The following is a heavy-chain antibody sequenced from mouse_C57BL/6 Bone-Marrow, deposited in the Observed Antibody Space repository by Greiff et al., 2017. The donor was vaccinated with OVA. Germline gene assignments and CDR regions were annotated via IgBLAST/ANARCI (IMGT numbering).Heavy chain of an antibody. CDR1: GYTFTDYY. V-gene: IGHV1-76*01. D-gene: IGHD1-1*01. CDR2: IYPGSGNT. Sequence: QVQLQQSGAELVRPGASVKLSCKASGYTFTDYYINWVKQRPGQGLEWIARIYPGSGNTYYNEKFKGKATLTAEKSSSTAYMQLSSLTSEDSAVYFCAREGGSSPWCFDVWGTGTTVTVSS. CDR3: AREGGSSPWCFDV. J-gene: IGHJ1*03.